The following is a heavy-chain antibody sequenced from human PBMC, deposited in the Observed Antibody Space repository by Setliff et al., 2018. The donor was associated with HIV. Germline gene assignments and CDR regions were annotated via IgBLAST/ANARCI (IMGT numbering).Heavy chain of an antibody. CDR3: AKVESYYDSSGPDY. V-gene: IGHV3-30*18. CDR1: GFSLRTYG. CDR2: ISQDASKD. Sequence: GGSLRLSCATSGFSLRTYGLHWVRQAPGKGLEWVAVISQDASKDYYADSVKGRFTISKDNSKNTVFLQMNNLRVEDTALYYCAKVESYYDSSGPDYWGQGTLVTVSS. D-gene: IGHD3-22*01. J-gene: IGHJ4*02.